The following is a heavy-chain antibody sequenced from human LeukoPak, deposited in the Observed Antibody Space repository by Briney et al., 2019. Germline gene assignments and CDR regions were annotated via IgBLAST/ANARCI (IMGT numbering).Heavy chain of an antibody. CDR3: ARDPIYPGVLRYFDWSGWSD. CDR1: GGTFSSYA. CDR2: IIPIFGTA. Sequence: SVKVSCKASGGTFSSYAISWVRQAPGQGLEWMGGIIPIFGTANYAQKFQGRVTITADESTSTAYMELSSLRSEDTAVYYCARDPIYPGVLRYFDWSGWSDWGQGTLVTVSS. J-gene: IGHJ4*02. V-gene: IGHV1-69*01. D-gene: IGHD3-9*01.